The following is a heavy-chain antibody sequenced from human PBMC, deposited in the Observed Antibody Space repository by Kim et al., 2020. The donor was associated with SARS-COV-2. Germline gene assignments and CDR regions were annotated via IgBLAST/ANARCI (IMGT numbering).Heavy chain of an antibody. CDR1: GFTVSTNY. CDR3: ARDDSY. J-gene: IGHJ4*02. V-gene: IGHV3-66*01. CDR2: IYSDGST. Sequence: GGSLRLSCTSSGFTVSTNYMSWVRRAPGKGLEWVSVIYSDGSTYHADSVKGRFTITRDNSKNTLYLQMNSLRAEDSAVYYCARDDSYWGQGTLVTVSS. D-gene: IGHD2-21*01.